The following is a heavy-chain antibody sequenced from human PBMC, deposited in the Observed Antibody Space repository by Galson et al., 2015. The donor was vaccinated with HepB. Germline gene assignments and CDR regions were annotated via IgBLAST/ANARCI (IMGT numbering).Heavy chain of an antibody. Sequence: ETLSLTCTVSGGSISSSSYYWGWIRQPPGKGLEWIGSIYYSGSTYYNPSLKSRVTISVDTSKNQFSLKLSSVTAADTAVYYCARHPEYSSSSWFDPWGQGTLVTVSS. V-gene: IGHV4-39*01. CDR3: ARHPEYSSSSWFDP. J-gene: IGHJ5*02. CDR2: IYYSGST. D-gene: IGHD6-6*01. CDR1: GGSISSSSYY.